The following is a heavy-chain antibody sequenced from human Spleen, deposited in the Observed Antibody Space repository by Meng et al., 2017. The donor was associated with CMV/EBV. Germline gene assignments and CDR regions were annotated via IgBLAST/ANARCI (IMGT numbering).Heavy chain of an antibody. V-gene: IGHV3-30*02. CDR3: AKDFGAARPWSYYYYGMDV. CDR2: IRYDGSNK. J-gene: IGHJ6*02. CDR1: RFTFSDYG. Sequence: GESLKISCAASRFTFSDYGMHWVRQAPGKGLEWVAFIRYDGSNKYYADSVKGRFTISRDNSKNTLYLQMNSLRAEDTAVYYCAKDFGAARPWSYYYYGMDVWGQGTTVTVSS. D-gene: IGHD6-6*01.